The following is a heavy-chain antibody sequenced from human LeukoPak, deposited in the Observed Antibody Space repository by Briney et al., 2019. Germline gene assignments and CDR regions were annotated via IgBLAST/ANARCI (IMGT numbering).Heavy chain of an antibody. Sequence: ASVKVSCKASGYTFTSYGISWVRQAPGQGLEWMGWISAYNGNTNYAQKLQGRVTMTTDTSTSTAYMELRSLRSDDTAVYYCARADYDILTGPNYYYYMDVWGKGTTVTVSS. D-gene: IGHD3-9*01. CDR2: ISAYNGNT. CDR1: GYTFTSYG. CDR3: ARADYDILTGPNYYYYMDV. V-gene: IGHV1-18*01. J-gene: IGHJ6*03.